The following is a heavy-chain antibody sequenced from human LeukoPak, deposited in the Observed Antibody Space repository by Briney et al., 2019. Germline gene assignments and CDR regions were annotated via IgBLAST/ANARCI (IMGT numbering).Heavy chain of an antibody. CDR3: AKSGGYGLIDY. CDR1: GGSISSSSYY. D-gene: IGHD1-26*01. V-gene: IGHV4-39*01. J-gene: IGHJ4*02. CDR2: IYYSGST. Sequence: SETLSLTCTVSGGSISSSSYYWGWIRQPPGKGLEWIGSIYYSGSTYYNASLQSRVTISIDTSKNQFSLRLSSVTVADTAMYYCAKSGGYGLIDYWGQGTLVTVSS.